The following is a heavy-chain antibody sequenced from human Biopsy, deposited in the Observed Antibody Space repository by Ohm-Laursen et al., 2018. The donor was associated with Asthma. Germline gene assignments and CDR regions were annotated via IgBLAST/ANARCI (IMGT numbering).Heavy chain of an antibody. CDR1: GFVFRSHA. D-gene: IGHD3-3*01. CDR2: VSYDGGVA. J-gene: IGHJ4*02. Sequence: SLRLSCSASGFVFRSHAMHWVRQDPGKGLEWVAVVSYDGGVAHYADSMKGRFTISRDNAKSTLYLQMNRLRTDDTAVYYCAKRRGYSDLTDFDHWGQGTLVTVSS. CDR3: AKRRGYSDLTDFDH. V-gene: IGHV3-30*18.